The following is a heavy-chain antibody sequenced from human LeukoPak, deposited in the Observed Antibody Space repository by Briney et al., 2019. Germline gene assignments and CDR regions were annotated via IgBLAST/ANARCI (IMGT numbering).Heavy chain of an antibody. CDR2: INTDGGRT. Sequence: GGSLRLSCAASGFRFSGYWMHWVRQAPGKGLVWVSLINTDGGRTAYADSVKGRFTISRDNAKNTLYLQMNSLRAEDTAMYYCARGLGGRGYYYYGMDVWGQGTTVIVSS. V-gene: IGHV3-74*01. D-gene: IGHD3-10*01. CDR3: ARGLGGRGYYYYGMDV. J-gene: IGHJ6*02. CDR1: GFRFSGYW.